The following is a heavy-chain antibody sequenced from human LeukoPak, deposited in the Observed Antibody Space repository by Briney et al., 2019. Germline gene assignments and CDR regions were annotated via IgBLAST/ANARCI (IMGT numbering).Heavy chain of an antibody. CDR2: FSGSGGSI. Sequence: GGSLRLSCVASGFTFSSYAMSWVRQAPGKGLEWVSSFSGSGGSIYYADSVKGRFTISRDNSKNTLYLQMNSLRAEDTAVYYCARRRGVTFGDFDYWGQGTLVTISS. D-gene: IGHD3-10*01. J-gene: IGHJ4*02. CDR1: GFTFSSYA. CDR3: ARRRGVTFGDFDY. V-gene: IGHV3-23*01.